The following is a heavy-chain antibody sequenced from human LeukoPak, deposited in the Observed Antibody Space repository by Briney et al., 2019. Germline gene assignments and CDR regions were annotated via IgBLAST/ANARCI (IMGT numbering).Heavy chain of an antibody. CDR3: ARDRAAMAHDAFDI. J-gene: IGHJ3*02. CDR2: IIPIFGTA. CDR1: GDTFSSYA. Sequence: SVKVSFKASGDTFSSYAISWVRQAPGQGLEWMGGIIPIFGTANYAQKFQGRVTITADESTSTAYMELSSLRSEDTAVYYCARDRAAMAHDAFDIWGQGTMVTVSS. V-gene: IGHV1-69*01. D-gene: IGHD5-18*01.